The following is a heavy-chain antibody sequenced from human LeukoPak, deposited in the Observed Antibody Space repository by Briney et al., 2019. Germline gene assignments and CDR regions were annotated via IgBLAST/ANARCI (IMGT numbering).Heavy chain of an antibody. D-gene: IGHD1-26*01. CDR2: INGSGDAT. CDR1: GFIFSHYT. CDR3: ARSSGSYYWDYFDY. V-gene: IGHV3-23*01. Sequence: GGSLRLSCAGSGFIFSHYTVTWVRQAPGKGLEWVSSINGSGDATLYADSVMGRFTISRDNVKNTLYLQMNSLRAEDTAVYYCARSSGSYYWDYFDYWGQGTLVTVSS. J-gene: IGHJ4*02.